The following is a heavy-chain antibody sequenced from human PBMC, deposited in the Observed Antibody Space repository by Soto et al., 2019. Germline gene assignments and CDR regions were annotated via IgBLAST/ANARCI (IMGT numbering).Heavy chain of an antibody. CDR3: ASGSSSLPEPPFDY. J-gene: IGHJ4*02. Sequence: QVQLVQSGAEVKKPGSSVKVSCKASGGTFSSYAISWVRQAPGQGLEWMGGIIPIFGTANYAQKFQGRVTMSADESTRPAYMEVSSLRSEDTAVYYCASGSSSLPEPPFDYWGQGTLVTVSS. D-gene: IGHD6-6*01. V-gene: IGHV1-69*12. CDR2: IIPIFGTA. CDR1: GGTFSSYA.